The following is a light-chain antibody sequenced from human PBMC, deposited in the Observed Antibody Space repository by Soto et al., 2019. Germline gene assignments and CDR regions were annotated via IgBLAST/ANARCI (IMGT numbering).Light chain of an antibody. Sequence: QSALTQPPSVSGAPGQRVTISCAGSSSNIGAGYDVHWYQQLPGTAPKLLIYGNNNRPSGVPDRFSGSESGTSASLAITGLQAEDEADYYCQSYDTSLSGVVFGGGTKLTVL. CDR2: GNN. CDR1: SSNIGAGYD. J-gene: IGLJ2*01. V-gene: IGLV1-40*01. CDR3: QSYDTSLSGVV.